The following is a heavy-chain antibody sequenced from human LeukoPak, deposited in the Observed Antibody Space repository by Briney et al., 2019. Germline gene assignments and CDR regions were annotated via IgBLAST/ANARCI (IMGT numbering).Heavy chain of an antibody. CDR1: GFTFSSYG. J-gene: IGHJ6*02. Sequence: GGSLRLSCAASGFTFSSYGMHWVRQAPGKGLEWVAVIWYDGSNKYYADSVKGRFTISRDNSKNTLYLQMNSLRAEDTAVYYCARGLRQLWLRYYYHGMDVWGQGTTVTVSS. CDR3: ARGLRQLWLRYYYHGMDV. V-gene: IGHV3-33*01. D-gene: IGHD5-18*01. CDR2: IWYDGSNK.